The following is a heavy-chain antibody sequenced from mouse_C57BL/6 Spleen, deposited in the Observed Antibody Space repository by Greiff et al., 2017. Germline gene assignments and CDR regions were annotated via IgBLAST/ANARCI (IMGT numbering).Heavy chain of an antibody. V-gene: IGHV1-64*01. CDR2: IHPNSGST. CDR3: ARSDYYDYDGFAY. Sequence: QVQLQQPGAELVKPGASVKLSCKASGYTFTSYWMHWVKQRPGQGLEWIGMIHPNSGSTNYNEKFKSKATLTVDKSSSTAYMQLSSLTSEDSAVYYCARSDYYDYDGFAYWGQGTLVTVSA. D-gene: IGHD2-4*01. J-gene: IGHJ3*01. CDR1: GYTFTSYW.